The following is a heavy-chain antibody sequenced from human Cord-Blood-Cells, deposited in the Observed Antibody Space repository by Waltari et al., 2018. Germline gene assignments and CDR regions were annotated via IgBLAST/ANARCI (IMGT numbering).Heavy chain of an antibody. Sequence: QVQLQESGPGLVKPSETLSLTCTVSGGSISSYYWSWIRQPPGKGLEWIGYIYYSGSTNTNPSLKSRVTISVDTSKNQFSLKLSSVTAADTAVYYCARDKGGSYWFDPWGQGTLVTVSS. CDR2: IYYSGST. D-gene: IGHD1-26*01. J-gene: IGHJ5*02. V-gene: IGHV4-59*01. CDR1: GGSISSYY. CDR3: ARDKGGSYWFDP.